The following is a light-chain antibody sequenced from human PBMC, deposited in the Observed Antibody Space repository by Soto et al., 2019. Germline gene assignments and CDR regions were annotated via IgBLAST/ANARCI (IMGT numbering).Light chain of an antibody. CDR3: QSYDSSLSGWV. V-gene: IGLV1-40*01. J-gene: IGLJ3*02. CDR2: GNS. CDR1: SSNIGAGYD. Sequence: QSVLTQPPSVSGAPGQRVTISCTGSSSNIGAGYDVHWYQQLPGTAPKLLIYGNSNRPSGVPDRFSGSKSGTSASLAITGLRAEDAADYYRQSYDSSLSGWVFGGGTKVPVL.